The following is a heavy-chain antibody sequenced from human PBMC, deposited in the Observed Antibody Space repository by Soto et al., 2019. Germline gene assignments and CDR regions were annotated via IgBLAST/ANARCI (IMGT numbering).Heavy chain of an antibody. J-gene: IGHJ4*02. CDR3: ARALGDDSSGYYVAYFDY. CDR1: GYTVTRYY. CDR2: INPSGGST. D-gene: IGHD3-22*01. Sequence: SVKVSCRASGYTVTRYYMHSERQAPGQGLEWMGIINPSGGSTSYAQKFQGRVTMTRDTSTSTVYMELRSLRYEDTAVYYCARALGDDSSGYYVAYFDYWGQGTLVTGSS. V-gene: IGHV1-46*01.